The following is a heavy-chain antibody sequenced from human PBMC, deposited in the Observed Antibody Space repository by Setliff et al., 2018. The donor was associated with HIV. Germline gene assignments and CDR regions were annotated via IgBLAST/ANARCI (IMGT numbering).Heavy chain of an antibody. V-gene: IGHV1-3*04. D-gene: IGHD4-17*01. J-gene: IGHJ4*02. CDR1: GYTFTSYY. Sequence: ASVKVSCKASGYTFTSYYIHWVRQAPGQRLEWMGWINTANYKTKYSQNFQGRVTFSRDTSASTAYMELSSLRSEDTAVYYCARTVNDYGDYYFDYWGQGTLVTVSS. CDR3: ARTVNDYGDYYFDY. CDR2: INTANYKT.